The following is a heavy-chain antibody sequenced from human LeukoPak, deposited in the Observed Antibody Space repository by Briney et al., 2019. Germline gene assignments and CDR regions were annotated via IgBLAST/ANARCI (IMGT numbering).Heavy chain of an antibody. D-gene: IGHD5-12*01. CDR3: GSGYDRGLVYFDY. V-gene: IGHV4-59*12. CDR2: IYYSAST. Sequence: SETLSLTCTVSGGSISSYYWSWIRQPPGKGLEWIGYIYYSASTNYNPSLKSRVTISVDTSKNQLSLKLSSVTAADTAVYYCGSGYDRGLVYFDYWGQGILVTVSS. J-gene: IGHJ4*02. CDR1: GGSISSYY.